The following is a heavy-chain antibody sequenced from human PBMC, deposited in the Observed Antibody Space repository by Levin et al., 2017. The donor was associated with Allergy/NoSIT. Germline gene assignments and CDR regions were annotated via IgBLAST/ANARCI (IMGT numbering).Heavy chain of an antibody. CDR1: GDSVSSNSAA. J-gene: IGHJ5*02. CDR3: ARAFLSYGDYEPLYNWFDP. V-gene: IGHV6-1*01. D-gene: IGHD4-17*01. CDR2: TYYRSKWYN. Sequence: SQTLSLTCAISGDSVSSNSAAWNWIRQSPSRGLEWLGRTYYRSKWYNDYAVSVKSRITINPDTSKNQFSLQLNSVTPEDTAVYYCARAFLSYGDYEPLYNWFDPWGQGTLVTVSS.